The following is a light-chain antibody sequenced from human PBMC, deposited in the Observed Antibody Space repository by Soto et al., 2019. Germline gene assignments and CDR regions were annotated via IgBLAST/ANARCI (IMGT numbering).Light chain of an antibody. CDR3: QSYDSSLRGSV. Sequence: QAVVTQPPSVSGAPGQRVPISCTGNSSNIGAGYDVHWYQQLPGTAPKLLIYGNSNRPSGVPDRFSGSKSDTSASLAITGLQAEDEADYYCQSYDSSLRGSVFGGGTKVTVL. CDR1: SSNIGAGYD. J-gene: IGLJ2*01. CDR2: GNS. V-gene: IGLV1-40*01.